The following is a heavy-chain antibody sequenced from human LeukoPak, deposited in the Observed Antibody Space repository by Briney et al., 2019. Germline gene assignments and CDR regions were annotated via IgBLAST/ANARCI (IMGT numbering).Heavy chain of an antibody. CDR2: IIPIFGTA. J-gene: IGHJ6*03. V-gene: IGHV1-69*05. Sequence: ASVKVSCKASGGTLSSYAISWVRQAPGQGLEWMGGIIPIFGTANYAQKFQGRVTITTDESTSTAYMELSSLRSEDTAVYYCAGSYSYYYYMDVWGKGTTVTVSS. CDR1: GGTLSSYA. CDR3: AGSYSYYYYMDV. D-gene: IGHD3-10*01.